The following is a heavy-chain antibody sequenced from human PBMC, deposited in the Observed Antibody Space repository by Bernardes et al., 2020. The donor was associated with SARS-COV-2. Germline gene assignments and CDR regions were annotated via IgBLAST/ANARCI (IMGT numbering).Heavy chain of an antibody. D-gene: IGHD4-4*01. Sequence: GGSLRLSCAASGFAFSSYSMNWDRQAPGKGLEWVSYISRSSSTIHYADSVKGRFTISRDNAKSSLFLQMNSLRAEDTAVYYCARESLRDDYNPVPDYWGHGTLVTVSS. CDR2: ISRSSSTI. CDR1: GFAFSSYS. J-gene: IGHJ4*01. V-gene: IGHV3-48*01. CDR3: ARESLRDDYNPVPDY.